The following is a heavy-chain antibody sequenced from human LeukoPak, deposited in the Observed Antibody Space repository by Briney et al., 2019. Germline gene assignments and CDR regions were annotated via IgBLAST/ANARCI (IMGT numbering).Heavy chain of an antibody. CDR2: INRSGDT. CDR3: ARGYGTTADLIHL. CDR1: GGSLSGYY. Sequence: SETLSLTCVVSGGSLSGYYWSWIRQPPGKGLEWIGEINRSGDTNYNPSLKSRVTMSVDTSKNQFSLKLTSVTAADTAVYYCARGYGTTADLIHLWGRGTLVTVSS. D-gene: IGHD1-7*01. V-gene: IGHV4-34*01. J-gene: IGHJ5*02.